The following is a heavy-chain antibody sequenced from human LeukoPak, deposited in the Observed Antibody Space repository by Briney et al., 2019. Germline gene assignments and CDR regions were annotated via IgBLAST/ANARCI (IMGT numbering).Heavy chain of an antibody. CDR2: ISGSGGST. V-gene: IGHV3-23*01. CDR3: AKGAGYYDSSGSEYFQH. Sequence: AGGSLRLSCAASGFTFSSYAMSWVRQAPGKGLEWVSAISGSGGSTYYADSVKGRFTISRDNSKNTLYLQMNSLRAEDTAVYYCAKGAGYYDSSGSEYFQHWGQGTLVTVSS. CDR1: GFTFSSYA. D-gene: IGHD3-22*01. J-gene: IGHJ1*01.